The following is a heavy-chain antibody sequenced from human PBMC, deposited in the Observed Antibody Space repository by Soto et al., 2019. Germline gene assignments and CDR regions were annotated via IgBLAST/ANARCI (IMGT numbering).Heavy chain of an antibody. CDR3: AREQSYGWSLDV. D-gene: IGHD5-18*01. V-gene: IGHV4-31*03. CDR1: GGSISSGGYY. CDR2: IYYSGST. Sequence: QVQLQESGPGLVKPSQTLSLTCTVSGGSISSGGYYWSWIRQHPGKGLEWIGYIYYSGSTYYNPALRSRVTISVDTSKNQFSLKLSSVTAADTAVYYCAREQSYGWSLDVWGQGTTVTVSS. J-gene: IGHJ6*02.